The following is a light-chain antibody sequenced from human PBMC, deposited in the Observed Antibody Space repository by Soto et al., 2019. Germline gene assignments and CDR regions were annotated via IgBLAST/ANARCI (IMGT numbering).Light chain of an antibody. V-gene: IGLV2-14*03. CDR3: SAYTVSRTYV. J-gene: IGLJ1*01. Sequence: QSALTQPASVSGSPGQSITLSCTGTSSDVGAYKFVSWHQQHPGKAPKLMIYNVYDRPSGISYRFSGSKSGNTASLTISGLQGEDEADYSCSAYTVSRTYVFGTGTKLTVL. CDR2: NVY. CDR1: SSDVGAYKF.